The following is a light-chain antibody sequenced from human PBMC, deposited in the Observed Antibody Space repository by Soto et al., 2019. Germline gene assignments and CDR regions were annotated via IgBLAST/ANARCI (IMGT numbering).Light chain of an antibody. CDR3: QQYNSYSRWT. V-gene: IGKV1-5*03. Sequence: DIQMTQSPSTLSASVGDRVTITCRASQSISSWLAWYQQKPGKAPKLLIYKASSLESGVPSRFSGSGSGTEFTLPISSLQPDDFATYYCQQYNSYSRWTFGQGTKVEIK. CDR1: QSISSW. J-gene: IGKJ1*01. CDR2: KAS.